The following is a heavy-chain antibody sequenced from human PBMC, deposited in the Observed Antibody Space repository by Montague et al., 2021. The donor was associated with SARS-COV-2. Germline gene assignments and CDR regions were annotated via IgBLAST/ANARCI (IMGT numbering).Heavy chain of an antibody. Sequence: SETLSLTCAVYGATFSDYFWTWIRQPHGKGLEWIGEINHRGTSNYNPSLKSRVSISVDTSKNQFSLYLGSVTAADTALYYCARGRQHFNMIVVVMTGGEYYFRYWEQLTLVSVSS. CDR3: ARGRQHFNMIVVVMTGGEYYFRY. J-gene: IGHJ4*02. CDR1: GATFSDYF. D-gene: IGHD3-22*01. V-gene: IGHV4-34*01. CDR2: INHRGTS.